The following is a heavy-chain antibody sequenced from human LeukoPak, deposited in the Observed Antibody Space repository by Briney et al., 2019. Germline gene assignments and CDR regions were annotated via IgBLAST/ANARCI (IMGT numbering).Heavy chain of an antibody. CDR2: IKSKTDGGTT. Sequence: PGGSLRPSCAASGFTFSNAWMSWVRQAPGKGLEWVGRIKSKTDGGTTDYAAPVKGRFTISRDDSKNTLYLQMNSLKTEDTAVYYCTTAADYYDILTGYSYYDYWGQGTLVTVSS. J-gene: IGHJ4*02. V-gene: IGHV3-15*01. CDR1: GFTFSNAW. D-gene: IGHD3-9*01. CDR3: TTAADYYDILTGYSYYDY.